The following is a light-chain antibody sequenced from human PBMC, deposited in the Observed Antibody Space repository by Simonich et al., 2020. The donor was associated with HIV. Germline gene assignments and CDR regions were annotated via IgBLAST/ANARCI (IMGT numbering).Light chain of an antibody. CDR3: QQYNNWPYT. V-gene: IGKV3-15*01. CDR1: QSVSSN. J-gene: IGKJ2*01. CDR2: GAS. Sequence: EIVMTQSPATLYVSPGERAARSCRASQSVSSNLAWYQQKPGQAPRLLIYGASTRATGIPARFSGSGSGTEFTLTISSLQSEDFAVYYCQQYNNWPYTFGQGTKLEIK.